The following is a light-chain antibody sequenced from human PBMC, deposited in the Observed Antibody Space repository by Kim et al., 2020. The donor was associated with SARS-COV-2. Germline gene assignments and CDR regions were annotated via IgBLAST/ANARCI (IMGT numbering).Light chain of an antibody. CDR3: QSYDTNCHWV. V-gene: IGLV6-57*03. Sequence: NFMLTQPHSVSESPGKTVTISCTRSSGSIATNYVQWYQQRPGSAPTTVIYEVDQRPSGVPDRFSGSTDSSSNSASLTISGLKTKDEADYYYQSYDTNCHWVFGRGTQLTVL. J-gene: IGLJ3*02. CDR2: EVD. CDR1: SGSIATNY.